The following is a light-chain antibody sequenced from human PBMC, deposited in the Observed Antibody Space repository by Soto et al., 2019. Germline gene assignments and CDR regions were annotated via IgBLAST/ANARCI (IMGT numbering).Light chain of an antibody. CDR2: DAS. Sequence: DIQMTQSPSSLSASVGDRVTITCQASQDISNYLNWYLQKPGKAPKLLIYDASNLETRDPTRFSGIGSGTDFTFTISRLQPEDIATQYGQQYDNLPPFTFGPGTKVDIK. V-gene: IGKV1-33*01. CDR3: QQYDNLPPFT. CDR1: QDISNY. J-gene: IGKJ3*01.